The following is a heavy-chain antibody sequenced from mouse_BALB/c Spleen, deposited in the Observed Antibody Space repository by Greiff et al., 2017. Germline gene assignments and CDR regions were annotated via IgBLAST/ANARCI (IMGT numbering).Heavy chain of an antibody. CDR3: ARSYDVYAMDY. J-gene: IGHJ4*01. Sequence: DVQLVESGGGLVKPGGSLKLSCAASGFTFSSYAMSWVRQTPEKRLEWVATISSGGSYTYYPDSVKGRFTISRDNAKNTLYLQMSSLRSEDTAMYYCARSYDVYAMDYWGQGTSVTVSS. CDR1: GFTFSSYA. CDR2: ISSGGSYT. D-gene: IGHD2-12*01. V-gene: IGHV5-9-3*01.